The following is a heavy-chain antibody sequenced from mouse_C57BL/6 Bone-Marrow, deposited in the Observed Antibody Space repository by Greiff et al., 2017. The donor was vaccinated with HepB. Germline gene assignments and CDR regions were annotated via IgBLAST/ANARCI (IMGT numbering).Heavy chain of an antibody. CDR2: IYPGSGST. D-gene: IGHD2-5*01. V-gene: IGHV1-55*01. CDR3: ERGYYSKSYWYFDV. Sequence: VQLQQPGAELVKPGASVKMSCKASGYTFTSYWITWVKQRPGQGLEWIGDIYPGSGSTNYNEKFKSKATLTVETSSSTAYMQLSSLTSEDSAVYYCERGYYSKSYWYFDVWGTGTTVTVSS. CDR1: GYTFTSYW. J-gene: IGHJ1*03.